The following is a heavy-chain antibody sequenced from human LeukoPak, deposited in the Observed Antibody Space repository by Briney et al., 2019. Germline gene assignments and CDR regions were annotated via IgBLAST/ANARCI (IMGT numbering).Heavy chain of an antibody. Sequence: PGGSLRLSCAASEFTFRSYAMSWVRQAPGKGLEWVSAISGSGATTYSADSVKGRFTISRDNSKNTLYLQMNSLRAEDTAMYYCGRDFVNGAKARFDCWGQGTLATVSS. D-gene: IGHD4/OR15-4a*01. CDR3: GRDFVNGAKARFDC. CDR1: EFTFRSYA. CDR2: ISGSGATT. J-gene: IGHJ4*02. V-gene: IGHV3-23*01.